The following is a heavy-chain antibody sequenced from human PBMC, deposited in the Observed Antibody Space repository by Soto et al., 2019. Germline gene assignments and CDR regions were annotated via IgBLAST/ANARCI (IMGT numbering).Heavy chain of an antibody. Sequence: GESLKISCKGSGYIFTNYWIGWVRQMPGKGLEWMGIIFPSDSDTRYSPSFQGQVTISADQSINTAYLQWSSLKASDTAMYYCAGGGVRGVITRTRDYYGMDVWGQGTTVTVSS. D-gene: IGHD3-10*01. CDR2: IFPSDSDT. CDR1: GYIFTNYW. CDR3: AGGGVRGVITRTRDYYGMDV. J-gene: IGHJ6*02. V-gene: IGHV5-51*01.